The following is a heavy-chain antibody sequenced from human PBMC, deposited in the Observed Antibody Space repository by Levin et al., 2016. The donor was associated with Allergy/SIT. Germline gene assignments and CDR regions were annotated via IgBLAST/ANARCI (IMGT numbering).Heavy chain of an antibody. J-gene: IGHJ4*02. Sequence: GGSLRLSCAASGLTFSSYSMAWVRQAPGKGLEWVSSISGSGGTIYYADSVKGRFTISRDNSKDTASLQMNSLRAEDTAVYYCAKAIYGSGSYGDYWGQGTLVTVSS. D-gene: IGHD3-10*01. CDR3: AKAIYGSGSYGDY. CDR2: ISGSGGTI. V-gene: IGHV3-23*01. CDR1: GLTFSSYS.